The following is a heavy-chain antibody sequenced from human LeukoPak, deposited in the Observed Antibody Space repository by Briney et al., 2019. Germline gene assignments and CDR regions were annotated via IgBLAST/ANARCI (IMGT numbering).Heavy chain of an antibody. J-gene: IGHJ5*02. CDR1: GFTFSDYY. Sequence: GGSLRLSCAASGFTFSDYYMSWIRQAPGKGLEWVSYISSSGSTIYYADSVKGRFTISRDNAKNSLYLQMNSLRAEDTAVYYCARDQGSDDILTGPDALRNNWFDPWGQGTLVTVSS. CDR2: ISSSGSTI. D-gene: IGHD3-9*01. CDR3: ARDQGSDDILTGPDALRNNWFDP. V-gene: IGHV3-11*01.